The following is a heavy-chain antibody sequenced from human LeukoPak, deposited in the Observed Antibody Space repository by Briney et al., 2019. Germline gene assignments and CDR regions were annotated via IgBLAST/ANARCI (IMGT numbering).Heavy chain of an antibody. Sequence: GASVKVSCKASGYTLISYYMEWVREVCGQGLEWMGIINPSGGSTSYAQKFQGRVTMTRDTSTSTVYMELSSLRSEDTAVYYCARAQLGRDWFDPWGQGTLVTVSS. V-gene: IGHV1-46*01. CDR1: GYTLISYY. CDR3: ARAQLGRDWFDP. J-gene: IGHJ5*02. D-gene: IGHD7-27*01. CDR2: INPSGGST.